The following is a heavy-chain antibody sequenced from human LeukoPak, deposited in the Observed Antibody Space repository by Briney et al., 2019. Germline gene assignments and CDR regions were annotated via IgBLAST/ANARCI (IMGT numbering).Heavy chain of an antibody. Sequence: QSGGSLRLSCAASGFTVGSNYMSWVCQAPGKGLEWVSVIYSGGSTYYADSVKGRFTISRDNSKNTLYLQMNSLRAEDTAVYYCAKVPAAPWTYYYYYMDVWGKGTTVTVSS. D-gene: IGHD6-25*01. J-gene: IGHJ6*03. V-gene: IGHV3-53*01. CDR1: GFTVGSNY. CDR2: IYSGGST. CDR3: AKVPAAPWTYYYYYMDV.